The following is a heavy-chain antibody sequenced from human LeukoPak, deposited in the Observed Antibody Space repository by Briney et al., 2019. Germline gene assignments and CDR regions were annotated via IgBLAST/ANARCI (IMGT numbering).Heavy chain of an antibody. J-gene: IGHJ4*02. CDR1: GGSISSTSYY. CDR2: IYFTGST. CDR3: AREPTGWCVDY. D-gene: IGHD6-19*01. V-gene: IGHV4-39*01. Sequence: SETLSLTCTVSGGSISSTSYYWGWVRQPPGKGLEWIACIYFTGSTYYNPSLKSRVTISVDTSKNQFSLKLRSVTATDTAVYYCAREPTGWCVDYWGQGTLVTVSS.